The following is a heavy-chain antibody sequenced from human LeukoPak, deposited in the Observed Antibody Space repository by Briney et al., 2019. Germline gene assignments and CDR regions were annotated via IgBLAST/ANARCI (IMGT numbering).Heavy chain of an antibody. CDR3: SRDRAGVTLFDY. CDR1: GYTFTGYY. Sequence: GASVTVSCKASGYTFTGYYMHWVRQAPGQGLEWMGWINPNSGGTNYAQKFQGRVTMTRDTSISTAYMELSRLRSDDTAVYYCSRDRAGVTLFDYWGQGTLVTVS. CDR2: INPNSGGT. J-gene: IGHJ4*02. V-gene: IGHV1-2*02. D-gene: IGHD3-10*01.